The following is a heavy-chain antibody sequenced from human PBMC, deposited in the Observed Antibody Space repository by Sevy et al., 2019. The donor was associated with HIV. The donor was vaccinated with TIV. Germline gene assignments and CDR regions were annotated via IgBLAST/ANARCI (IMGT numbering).Heavy chain of an antibody. CDR2: INPSGGST. Sequence: ASVKVSCKASGYTFTSYYMHWVRQAPGQGLEWMGIINPSGGSTSYAQKFQGRVTMTRDTSTSTVYMDLSSLRSEDTAVDYCARVQLERRQLMDYYYYGMDVWGQGTTVTVSS. CDR3: ARVQLERRQLMDYYYYGMDV. D-gene: IGHD1-1*01. V-gene: IGHV1-46*01. J-gene: IGHJ6*02. CDR1: GYTFTSYY.